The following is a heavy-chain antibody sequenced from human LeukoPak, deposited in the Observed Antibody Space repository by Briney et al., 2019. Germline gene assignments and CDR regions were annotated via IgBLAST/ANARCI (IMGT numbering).Heavy chain of an antibody. CDR3: ARLNAMQPPKGYYYYGMDV. CDR1: GFTFSSYS. Sequence: PGRSLRLSCAASGFTFSSYSMNWVRQAPGKWMEWVSSILSSRSSIYYADSVKGRFTISRDNAKNSLYVQMNSVRAEDTAVYYCARLNAMQPPKGYYYYGMDVWGQGTTVTVSS. D-gene: IGHD6-13*01. V-gene: IGHV3-21*01. CDR2: ILSSRSSI. J-gene: IGHJ6*02.